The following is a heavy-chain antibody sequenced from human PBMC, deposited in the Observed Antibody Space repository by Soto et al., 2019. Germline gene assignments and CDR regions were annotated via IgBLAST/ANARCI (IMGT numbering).Heavy chain of an antibody. Sequence: PGGSLRLSCAASGFTFSSYGMPWVRQAPGKGLEWVAVISYDGSNKYYADSVKGQFTISRDNSKNTLYLQMNSLRAEDTAVYYCAKDLRFYYDSSGFDYWGQGT. CDR2: ISYDGSNK. V-gene: IGHV3-30*18. J-gene: IGHJ4*02. CDR1: GFTFSSYG. D-gene: IGHD3-22*01. CDR3: AKDLRFYYDSSGFDY.